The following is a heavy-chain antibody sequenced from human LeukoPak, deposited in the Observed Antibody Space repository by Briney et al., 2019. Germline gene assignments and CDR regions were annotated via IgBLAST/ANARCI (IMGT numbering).Heavy chain of an antibody. CDR3: ARSRPGSYYNSYFDY. V-gene: IGHV1-69*04. CDR1: GGTFSSYA. J-gene: IGHJ4*02. D-gene: IGHD3-10*01. CDR2: TIPILGIA. Sequence: SVKVSCKASGGTFSSYAISWVRQAPGQGLEWMGRTIPILGIANYAQKFQGRVTITADKSTSAAYMELSSLRSEDTAVYYCARSRPGSYYNSYFDYWGQGTLVTASS.